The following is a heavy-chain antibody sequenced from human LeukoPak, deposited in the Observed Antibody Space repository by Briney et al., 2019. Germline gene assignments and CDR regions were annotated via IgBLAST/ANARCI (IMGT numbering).Heavy chain of an antibody. CDR3: ARDLRYSSGWYDWYFDL. D-gene: IGHD6-19*01. V-gene: IGHV4-59*01. Sequence: SETLSLTCTVSGGSISSYYWGWIRQPPGKGLEWIGYIYYSGITNYNPPLKSRVTISLDTSKNQFSLKLSSVTAADTAVYYCARDLRYSSGWYDWYFDLWGRGTLVTVSS. CDR1: GGSISSYY. J-gene: IGHJ2*01. CDR2: IYYSGIT.